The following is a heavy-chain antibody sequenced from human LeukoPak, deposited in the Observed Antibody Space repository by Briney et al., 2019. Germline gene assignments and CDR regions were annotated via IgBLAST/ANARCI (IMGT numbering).Heavy chain of an antibody. V-gene: IGHV4-4*07. Sequence: SETLSLTCAVYGGSFSGYYWSWIRQPAGKGLEWIGRIYTSGSTNYNPSLKSRVTMSVDTSKNQFSLKLSSVTAADTAVYYCARDTVTDAFDIWGQGTMVTVSS. CDR2: IYTSGST. J-gene: IGHJ3*02. CDR3: ARDTVTDAFDI. D-gene: IGHD4-17*01. CDR1: GGSFSGYY.